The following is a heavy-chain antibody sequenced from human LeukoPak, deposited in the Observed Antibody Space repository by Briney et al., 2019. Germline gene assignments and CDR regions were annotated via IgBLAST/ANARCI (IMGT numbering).Heavy chain of an antibody. CDR3: ATTAAARTGYFEY. CDR2: TYYRSKWYS. D-gene: IGHD6-13*01. V-gene: IGHV6-1*01. J-gene: IGHJ4*02. CDR1: GDSVSSNSAA. Sequence: SQTLSLTCAICGDSVSSNSAAWHWIRQSPSRGLEWLGRTYYRSKWYSDYAVSLKSRITINPDTSKNQFSLQLNSLTPEDTAVYYCATTAAARTGYFEYWGQGTLVTVSS.